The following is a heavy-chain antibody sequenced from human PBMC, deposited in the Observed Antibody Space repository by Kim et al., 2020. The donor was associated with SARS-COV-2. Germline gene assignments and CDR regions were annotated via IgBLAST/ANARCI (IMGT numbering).Heavy chain of an antibody. J-gene: IGHJ6*02. CDR2: INTNTGNP. CDR3: ARDRRTTIFGGVIGDYYGMDV. Sequence: ASVKVSCKASGYTFTSYAMNWVRQAPGQGLEWMGWINTNTGNPTYAQGFTGRFVFSLDTSVSTAYLQISSLKAEDTAVYYCARDRRTTIFGGVIGDYYGMDVWGQGTTVTVSS. V-gene: IGHV7-4-1*02. D-gene: IGHD3-3*01. CDR1: GYTFTSYA.